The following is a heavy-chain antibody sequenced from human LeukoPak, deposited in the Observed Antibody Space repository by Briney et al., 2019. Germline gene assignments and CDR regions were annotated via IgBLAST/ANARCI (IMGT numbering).Heavy chain of an antibody. D-gene: IGHD3-10*01. Sequence: SETLSLTCAVYGGSFSGYYWSWIRQPPGKGLEWIGEINHSGSTNYNPSLKSRVTISVDTSKNQFSLKPSSVTAADTAVYYCAGDTITMVRGVIDYWGQGTLVTVSS. CDR2: INHSGST. J-gene: IGHJ4*02. CDR3: AGDTITMVRGVIDY. CDR1: GGSFSGYY. V-gene: IGHV4-34*01.